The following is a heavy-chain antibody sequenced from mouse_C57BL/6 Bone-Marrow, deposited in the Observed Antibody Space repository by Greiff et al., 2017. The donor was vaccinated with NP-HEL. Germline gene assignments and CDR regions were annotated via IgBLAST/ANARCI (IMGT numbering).Heavy chain of an antibody. D-gene: IGHD4-1*02. Sequence: EVQLQQSGAELVRPGASVKLSCTASGFNIKDDYMHWVKQRPEQGLEWIGWIDPENGDTEYASKFQGKATITADTSSNTAYLQLSSLTSEDTAVYYCTTWANWDGGYFDVWGTGTTVTVSS. V-gene: IGHV14-4*01. CDR1: GFNIKDDY. J-gene: IGHJ1*03. CDR2: IDPENGDT. CDR3: TTWANWDGGYFDV.